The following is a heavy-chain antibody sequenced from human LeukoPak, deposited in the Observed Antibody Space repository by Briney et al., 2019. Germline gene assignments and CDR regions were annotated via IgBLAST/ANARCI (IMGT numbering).Heavy chain of an antibody. Sequence: ASVKVSCKASGGTFGSYAISWVRQAPGQGLEWMGRIIPILGIANYAQKFQGRVTITADKSTSTAYMELSSLRSEDTAVYYCARGREGLKGYFDYWGQGTLVTVSS. D-gene: IGHD3/OR15-3a*01. V-gene: IGHV1-69*04. CDR1: GGTFGSYA. CDR2: IIPILGIA. J-gene: IGHJ4*02. CDR3: ARGREGLKGYFDY.